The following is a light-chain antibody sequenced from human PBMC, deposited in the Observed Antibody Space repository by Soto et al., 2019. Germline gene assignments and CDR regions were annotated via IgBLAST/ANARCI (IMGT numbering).Light chain of an antibody. V-gene: IGKV1-5*01. CDR3: QQYNSYWT. Sequence: DIQMIQSPSTLSASVGDRVTITCRASQSISSWLAWYQQKPGKAPKLLIYDASSLESGVPSRFSGSGSGTEFTLTISSLQPDDFATYYCQQYNSYWTFGQGTKV. J-gene: IGKJ1*01. CDR2: DAS. CDR1: QSISSW.